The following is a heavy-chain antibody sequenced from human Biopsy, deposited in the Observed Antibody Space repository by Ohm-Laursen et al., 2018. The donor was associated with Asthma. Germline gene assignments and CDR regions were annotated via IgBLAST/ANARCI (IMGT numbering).Heavy chain of an antibody. CDR3: ARGDSSGWSHYYFDY. Sequence: GSLRLSCAAPGFAVSRDYMFWVRQAPGKGLEWVSVIYSGGTSHTADSVRGRFTISRDFSKNTLHLQMHSLRVEGTAVYYCARGDSSGWSHYYFDYWGQGTLVTVSS. V-gene: IGHV3-53*01. D-gene: IGHD6-19*01. CDR1: GFAVSRDY. J-gene: IGHJ4*02. CDR2: IYSGGTS.